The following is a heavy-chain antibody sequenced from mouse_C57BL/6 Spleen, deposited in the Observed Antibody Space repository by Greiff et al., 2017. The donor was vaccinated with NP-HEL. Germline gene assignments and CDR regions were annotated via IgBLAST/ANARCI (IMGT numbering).Heavy chain of an antibody. CDR1: GFTFSSYA. D-gene: IGHD2-2*01. J-gene: IGHJ4*01. Sequence: EVQLVESGGGLVKPGGSLKLSCAASGFTFSSYAMSWVRQTPEKRLEWVATISDGGSYTYYPDNVKGRFTISRDNAKNNLYLQMSHLKSEDTAMYYCARGGMVTTGAMDYWGQGTSVTVSS. CDR3: ARGGMVTTGAMDY. CDR2: ISDGGSYT. V-gene: IGHV5-4*01.